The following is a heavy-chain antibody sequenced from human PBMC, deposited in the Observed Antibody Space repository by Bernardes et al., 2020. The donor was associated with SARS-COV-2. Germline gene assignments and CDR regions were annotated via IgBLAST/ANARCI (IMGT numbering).Heavy chain of an antibody. Sequence: ASVKVSCKASGYNFRTYDFAWVRQAPGQGLEWMGWISGDSGKTHYTPKFQDRVTMTTETSTTTAYLELRSLRSDDTAIYFCARSINGRPGVYWGQGALITVSS. J-gene: IGHJ4*02. CDR2: ISGDSGKT. V-gene: IGHV1-18*01. CDR1: GYNFRTYD. D-gene: IGHD2-8*01. CDR3: ARSINGRPGVY.